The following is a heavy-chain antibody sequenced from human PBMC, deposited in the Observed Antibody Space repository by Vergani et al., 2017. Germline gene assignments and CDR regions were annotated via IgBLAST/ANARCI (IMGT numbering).Heavy chain of an antibody. CDR3: AGGGEDPDKYYDFWSGYYLPPFDY. J-gene: IGHJ4*02. Sequence: EVQLVESGGGLVQPGGSLRLSCAASGFTFSSYSMNWVRQAPGKGLEWVSYISSSSSTIYYADSVKGRFTISRDNAKNSLYLQMNSLRAEDTAVYYCAGGGEDPDKYYDFWSGYYLPPFDYWGQGTLVTVSS. CDR1: GFTFSSYS. V-gene: IGHV3-48*01. CDR2: ISSSSSTI. D-gene: IGHD3-3*01.